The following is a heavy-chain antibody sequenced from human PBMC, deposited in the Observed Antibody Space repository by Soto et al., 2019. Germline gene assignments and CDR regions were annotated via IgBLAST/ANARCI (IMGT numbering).Heavy chain of an antibody. CDR3: AVGVTYYYYGMDV. D-gene: IGHD1-26*01. CDR2: IYPGDSDT. Sequence: GESLKISCKGSGYSFTSYWIGWVRQMPGKGLEWMGIIYPGDSDTRYSPSFQGQVTISADKSISTAYLQWGSLKASDTAMYYCAVGVTYYYYGMDVWGQGTTVTVSS. V-gene: IGHV5-51*01. J-gene: IGHJ6*02. CDR1: GYSFTSYW.